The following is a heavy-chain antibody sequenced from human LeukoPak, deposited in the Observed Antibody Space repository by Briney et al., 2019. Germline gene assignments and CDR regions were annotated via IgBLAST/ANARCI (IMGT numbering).Heavy chain of an antibody. Sequence: PSETLSLTCTASGGSISSYYWSWIRQPPGKGLEWIGYIYTSGSTNYNPSLKSRVTISVDTSKNQFSLKLSSVTAADTAVYYCARTDCSSTSCYTANWFDPWGQGTLVTVSS. CDR1: GGSISSYY. D-gene: IGHD2-2*02. J-gene: IGHJ5*02. CDR3: ARTDCSSTSCYTANWFDP. CDR2: IYTSGST. V-gene: IGHV4-4*09.